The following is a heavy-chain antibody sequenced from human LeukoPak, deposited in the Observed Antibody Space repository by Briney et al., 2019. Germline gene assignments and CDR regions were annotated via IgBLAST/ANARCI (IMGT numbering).Heavy chain of an antibody. CDR1: GFTFDDYG. D-gene: IGHD3-22*01. J-gene: IGHJ4*02. V-gene: IGHV3-20*04. Sequence: GGSLRLSCAASGFTFDDYGMSWVRQAPGKGLEWVSGINWNGGSIGYADSGKGRFTISRDNAKNSLYLQMNSLRAEDTALYYCARTAVVVIIGPIDYWGQGTLVTVSS. CDR3: ARTAVVVIIGPIDY. CDR2: INWNGGSI.